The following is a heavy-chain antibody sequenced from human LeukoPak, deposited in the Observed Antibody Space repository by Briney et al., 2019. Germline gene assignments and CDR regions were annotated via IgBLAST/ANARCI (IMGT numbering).Heavy chain of an antibody. CDR2: IDGGGSST. CDR3: AKGTTTLVVTKIDY. CDR1: GFTFSYHW. Sequence: PGGSLRLSCGASGFTFSYHWMHWVRQVPGKGLLWVSRIDGGGSSTSYADSVKGRFTISRDNSKNTLYLQMNSLRAEDTAVYYCAKGTTTLVVTKIDYWGQGTLVTVSS. V-gene: IGHV3-74*01. J-gene: IGHJ4*02. D-gene: IGHD4-23*01.